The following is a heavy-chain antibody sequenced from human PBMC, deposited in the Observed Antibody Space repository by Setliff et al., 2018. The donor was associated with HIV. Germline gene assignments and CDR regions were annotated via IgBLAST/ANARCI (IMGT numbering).Heavy chain of an antibody. CDR1: GYSISSSHW. CDR3: AKTVVGDSYALPNDGFDI. Sequence: SETLSLTCAVSGYSISSSHWWGWIRQPPGKGLEWIGYIYYSGSTNYNPSLKSRATMSVDTSNNRLSLKLSSVTALDTAVYYCAKTVVGDSYALPNDGFDIWGQGTMVTVSS. J-gene: IGHJ3*02. D-gene: IGHD3-16*01. V-gene: IGHV4-28*06. CDR2: IYYSGST.